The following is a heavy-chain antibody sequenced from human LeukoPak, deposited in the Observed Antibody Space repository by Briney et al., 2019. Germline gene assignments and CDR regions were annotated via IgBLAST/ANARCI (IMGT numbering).Heavy chain of an antibody. Sequence: SETLSLTCTVSGGSISSHYWSWIRQPPGKGLEWIGYIYYSGSTNYNPSPKSRVTISLDTSKNQFSLKLSSVTAADTAVYYCARGMDEDIVVVPAAIAPTSYYYYMDVWGKGTTVTVSS. J-gene: IGHJ6*03. CDR2: IYYSGST. D-gene: IGHD2-2*02. V-gene: IGHV4-59*11. CDR1: GGSISSHY. CDR3: ARGMDEDIVVVPAAIAPTSYYYYMDV.